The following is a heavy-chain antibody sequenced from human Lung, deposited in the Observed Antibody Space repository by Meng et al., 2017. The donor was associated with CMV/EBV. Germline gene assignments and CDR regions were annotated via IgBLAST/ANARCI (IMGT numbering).Heavy chain of an antibody. CDR2: LYYSGST. CDR3: ARGDSGSYYCED. V-gene: IGHV4-39*07. J-gene: IGHJ4*02. CDR1: GGSISSSTYY. D-gene: IGHD1-26*01. Sequence: GSLRLXXTVSGGSISSSTYYWGWVRQPPGKGLEWIGSLYYSGSTYYNPSLKSRVTISVDTSMNQFSLKLSSVTAADTAMYYCARGDSGSYYCEDWGQGKXVNGYS.